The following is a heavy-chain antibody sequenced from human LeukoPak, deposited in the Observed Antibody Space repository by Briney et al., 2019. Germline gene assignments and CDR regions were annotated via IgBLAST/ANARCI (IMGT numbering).Heavy chain of an antibody. CDR1: GFTFNNAW. V-gene: IGHV3-53*01. Sequence: PGGSLRLSCAASGFTFNNAWMTWVRQAPGKGLEWVSGIYSDGSTYYADSVKGQFSISRDNSKNTVYLQLNSLRAEDTAMYYCARHRWMGYYYNMDVWGKGTTVTVSS. CDR2: IYSDGST. J-gene: IGHJ6*03. CDR3: ARHRWMGYYYNMDV. D-gene: IGHD5-24*01.